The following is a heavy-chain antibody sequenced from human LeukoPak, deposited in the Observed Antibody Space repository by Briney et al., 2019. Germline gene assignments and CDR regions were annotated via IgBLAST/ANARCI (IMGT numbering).Heavy chain of an antibody. Sequence: PGGSLRPSCAASGFTFSSYGMHWVRQAPGKGLEWVAVIWYGGSNKYYADSVKGRFTISRDNSKNTLYLQMNSLRAEDTAVYYCAVGATTEDAFDIWGQGTMVTVSS. D-gene: IGHD1-26*01. V-gene: IGHV3-33*08. CDR2: IWYGGSNK. CDR3: AVGATTEDAFDI. J-gene: IGHJ3*02. CDR1: GFTFSSYG.